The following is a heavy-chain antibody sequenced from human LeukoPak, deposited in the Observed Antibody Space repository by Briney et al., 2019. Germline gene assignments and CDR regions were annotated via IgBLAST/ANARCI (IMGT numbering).Heavy chain of an antibody. V-gene: IGHV3-11*06. CDR1: GFPFNEYS. Sequence: GGSLRLSCAASGFPFNEYSMNWVRQAPGKGREWISYIGISSGNTKYADSVKGRFTVSGDNARNSLYLQMNSLRVEDTAVYYCARDHNYAFDNWGQGTLVTVSS. J-gene: IGHJ4*02. D-gene: IGHD1-1*01. CDR2: IGISSGNT. CDR3: ARDHNYAFDN.